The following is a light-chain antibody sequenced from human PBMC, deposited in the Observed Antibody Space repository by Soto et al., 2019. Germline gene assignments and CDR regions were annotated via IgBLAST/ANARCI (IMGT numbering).Light chain of an antibody. CDR3: QQSYRSPPR. Sequence: DIQMTQSPSSLSASVEDRVIITCRASQSISNHLNWYQQKPGKAPKILIFAASSLQSGVPSRFSRRRSGPDFTLPISTLQPEDFATCYCQQSYRSPPRLGQGAKGDIK. CDR1: QSISNH. CDR2: AAS. J-gene: IGKJ1*01. V-gene: IGKV1-39*01.